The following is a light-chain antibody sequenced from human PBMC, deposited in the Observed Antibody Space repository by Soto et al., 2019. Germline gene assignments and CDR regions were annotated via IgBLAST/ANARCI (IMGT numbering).Light chain of an antibody. CDR2: GAS. CDR3: QQYGSSPPYT. J-gene: IGKJ2*01. V-gene: IGKV3-20*01. Sequence: EIVLTKSPGTLSLSPGERATLSCRASQSVSSSYLDWYQQKPGQAPRLLIYGASSRATGIPDRFSGSGSGTDFTLTISRLEPEDFAVYYCQQYGSSPPYTFGQGTKLEIK. CDR1: QSVSSSY.